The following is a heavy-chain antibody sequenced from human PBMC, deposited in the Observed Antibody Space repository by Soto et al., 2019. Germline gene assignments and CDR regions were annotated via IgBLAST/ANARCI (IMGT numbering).Heavy chain of an antibody. Sequence: QVQLQESGPGLVKPSETLSLTCTVSGGSISSYYWSWIRQPPGKGLEWIGYIYYSGSTNYNPSLKSRVTISVDTSKNQFSLKLSSVTAADTAVYYCARGYDYDGSGTFDPWGQGTLVTVSS. CDR2: IYYSGST. CDR1: GGSISSYY. CDR3: ARGYDYDGSGTFDP. J-gene: IGHJ5*02. V-gene: IGHV4-59*01. D-gene: IGHD3-10*01.